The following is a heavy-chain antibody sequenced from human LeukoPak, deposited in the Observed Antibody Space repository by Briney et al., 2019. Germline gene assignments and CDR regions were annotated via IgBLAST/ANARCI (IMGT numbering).Heavy chain of an antibody. J-gene: IGHJ4*02. CDR3: ARSGSYSGPYVY. Sequence: GSLRLSCAASGFTFSGSAMHWIRQPAGKGLEWIGRIYTTGSTNYNPSLKSRITMSVDTSKNQFSLKLSSVTAADTAVYYCARSGSYSGPYVYWGQGTVVTVSS. D-gene: IGHD1-26*01. CDR1: GFTFSGSA. CDR2: IYTTGST. V-gene: IGHV4-4*07.